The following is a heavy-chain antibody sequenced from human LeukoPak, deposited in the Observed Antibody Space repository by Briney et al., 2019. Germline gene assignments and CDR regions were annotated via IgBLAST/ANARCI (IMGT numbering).Heavy chain of an antibody. J-gene: IGHJ4*02. Sequence: SETLSLTCTVSGGSISSSSYYWGWIRQPPGKGLEWIGSIYYSGSTYYNPSLKSRVTISVDTSKNQFSLKLTSVTAADTAVYYCARSWSPTQLVLDYWGQGTLVTVSS. CDR2: IYYSGST. CDR3: ARSWSPTQLVLDY. CDR1: GGSISSSSYY. V-gene: IGHV4-39*07. D-gene: IGHD1-7*01.